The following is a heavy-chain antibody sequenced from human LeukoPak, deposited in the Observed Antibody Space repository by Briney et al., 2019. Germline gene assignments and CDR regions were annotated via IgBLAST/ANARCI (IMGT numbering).Heavy chain of an antibody. J-gene: IGHJ6*02. Sequence: SETLSLTCTVSGGSISSSSYYWSWIRQPPGKGLEWIGYIYYSGSTNYNPSLKSRVTISVDTSKNQFSPKLSSVTAADTAVYYCARHTLRSLICMDVWGQGTTVTVSS. CDR3: ARHTLRSLICMDV. V-gene: IGHV4-61*05. CDR1: GGSISSSSYY. CDR2: IYYSGST. D-gene: IGHD3-16*01.